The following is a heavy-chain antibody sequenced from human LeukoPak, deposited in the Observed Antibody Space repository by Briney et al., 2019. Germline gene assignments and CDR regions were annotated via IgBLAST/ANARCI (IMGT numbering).Heavy chain of an antibody. CDR1: GGSISSSTYY. D-gene: IGHD3-9*01. CDR3: ARFFGSVGRYFDWLLPFDY. Sequence: SETLSLTCTVSGGSISSSTYYWGWIRQPPGKGLEWIGSIYSSGSTYYNPSLKSRVTISVDTSKNQFSLKLSSVTAADTAVYYCARFFGSVGRYFDWLLPFDYWGQGTLVTVSS. J-gene: IGHJ4*02. CDR2: IYSSGST. V-gene: IGHV4-39*01.